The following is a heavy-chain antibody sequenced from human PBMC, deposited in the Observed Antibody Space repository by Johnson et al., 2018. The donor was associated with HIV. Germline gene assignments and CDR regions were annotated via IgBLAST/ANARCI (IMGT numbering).Heavy chain of an antibody. CDR3: ARQHYYDRSGQGGGLDI. D-gene: IGHD3-22*01. CDR2: IGGSGST. V-gene: IGHV3-66*04. J-gene: IGHJ3*02. CDR1: GFTVSSYY. Sequence: VHLVESGGGVVQPGGSLRLSCAASGFTVSSYYMTWVRQAPGRGSSIGGSGSTHHGDSVRGRFTFSRDNTKNSLYMQMNILRAEDTALYYCARQHYYDRSGQGGGLDIWGQGTMVTVSS.